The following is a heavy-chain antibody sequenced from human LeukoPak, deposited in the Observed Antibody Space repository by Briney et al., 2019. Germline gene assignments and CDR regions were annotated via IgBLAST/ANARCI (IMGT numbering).Heavy chain of an antibody. CDR1: GFTFSSYS. Sequence: GGSLRLSCAASGFTFSSYSMNWVRQAPGKGLEWVSSISSSSSYIYYADSVKGRFTISRDNAKNSLYLQMYSLRAEDTAVYYCARSCQPLLSEVDYWGQGTLVTVSS. J-gene: IGHJ4*02. CDR2: ISSSSSYI. CDR3: ARSCQPLLSEVDY. D-gene: IGHD2-21*02. V-gene: IGHV3-21*01.